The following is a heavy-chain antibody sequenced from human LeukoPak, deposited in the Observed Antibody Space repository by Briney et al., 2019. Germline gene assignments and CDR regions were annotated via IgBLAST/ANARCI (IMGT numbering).Heavy chain of an antibody. Sequence: SETLSLTCTVSGGSISSSSYYWGWIRQPPGKGLEWIGSIYYSGSTYYNPSLKSRVTISVDTSKNQFSLKLSSVTAADTAVYYCASRSAVAVPNYFDYWGQGTLVTVSS. CDR1: GGSISSSSYY. CDR3: ASRSAVAVPNYFDY. CDR2: IYYSGST. D-gene: IGHD6-19*01. J-gene: IGHJ4*02. V-gene: IGHV4-39*07.